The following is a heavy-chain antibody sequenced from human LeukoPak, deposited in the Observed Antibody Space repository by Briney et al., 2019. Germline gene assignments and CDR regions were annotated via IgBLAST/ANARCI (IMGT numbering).Heavy chain of an antibody. V-gene: IGHV3-66*01. Sequence: GGSLRLSCAASEFSVGSNYMTWVRQAPGKGLEWVSLIYSGGSTYYADSVKGRFTISRDNAENSLYLQMNSLRAEDTAVYYCARDLGYCSSTSCYGLGWGQGTLVTVSS. CDR3: ARDLGYCSSTSCYGLG. CDR2: IYSGGST. J-gene: IGHJ4*02. CDR1: EFSVGSNY. D-gene: IGHD2-2*01.